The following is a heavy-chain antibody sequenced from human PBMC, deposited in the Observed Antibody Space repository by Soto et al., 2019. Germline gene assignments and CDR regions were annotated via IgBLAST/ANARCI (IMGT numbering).Heavy chain of an antibody. CDR1: GFSLSTSGVG. D-gene: IGHD3-3*01. CDR3: AHDVGSRITIFGVVIPTYNWFDP. CDR2: IYWDDDK. V-gene: IGHV2-5*02. Sequence: GPTLVNPTQTLTLTCTFSGFSLSTSGVGVGWIRQPPGKALEWLALIYWDDDKRYSPSLKSRLTITKDTSKNQVVLTMTNMDPVDTATYYCAHDVGSRITIFGVVIPTYNWFDPWGQGTLVTVSS. J-gene: IGHJ5*02.